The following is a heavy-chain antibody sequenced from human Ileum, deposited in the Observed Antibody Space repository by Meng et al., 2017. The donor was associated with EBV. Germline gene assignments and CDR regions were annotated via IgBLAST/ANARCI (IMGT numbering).Heavy chain of an antibody. V-gene: IGHV1-2*05. J-gene: IGHJ5*02. CDR3: ARDSEKLLGWFDP. Sequence: QVQLVQSGAEVKPPGASVKVSCKTSGYTFSDHYMYWVRQVPGQGLEWMGRINPNGGGTLYAQKFRGRVTMTRDMSNSTVFMELSRLRSDDTGIYYCARDSEKLLGWFDPWGQGTLVTVSS. D-gene: IGHD6-19*01. CDR1: GYTFSDHY. CDR2: INPNGGGT.